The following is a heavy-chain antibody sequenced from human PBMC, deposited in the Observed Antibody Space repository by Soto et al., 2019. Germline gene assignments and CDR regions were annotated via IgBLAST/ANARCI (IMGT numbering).Heavy chain of an antibody. CDR1: GGSFSSYY. CDR3: ARGGGTRIAAAGNWFDP. CDR2: INHSGST. Sequence: SETLSLTCAVYGGSFSSYYWSWIRQPPGKGLEWIGEINHSGSTNYNPSLKSRVTISVDTSKNQFSLKLSSVTAADTAVYYCARGGGTRIAAAGNWFDPWGQGTLVTVSS. J-gene: IGHJ5*02. D-gene: IGHD6-13*01. V-gene: IGHV4-34*01.